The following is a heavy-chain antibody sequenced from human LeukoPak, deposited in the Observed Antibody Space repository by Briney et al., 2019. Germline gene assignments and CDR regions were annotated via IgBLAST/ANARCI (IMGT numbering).Heavy chain of an antibody. Sequence: SEILSLTCTVSGGSISSYYWSWIRQPPGKGLEWIGYIYYSGSTNYNPSLKSRVTISVDTSKNQFSLKLSSVTAADTAVYYCARGGDYFDYWGQGTLVTVSS. CDR1: GGSISSYY. CDR3: ARGGDYFDY. CDR2: IYYSGST. J-gene: IGHJ4*02. V-gene: IGHV4-59*01. D-gene: IGHD3-16*01.